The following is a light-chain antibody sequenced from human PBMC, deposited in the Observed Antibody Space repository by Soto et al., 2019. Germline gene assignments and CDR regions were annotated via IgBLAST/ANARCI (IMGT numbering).Light chain of an antibody. Sequence: DIQMTQSPPTLSASVGDRVTITCRASPSIGSWLAWYQQKPGKAPKLLIYKASTLQSGVPSRFSGSGSGTEFILTISSLQPDDFASYYCQQYGSYSPWTFGQGTKVEIK. V-gene: IGKV1-5*03. CDR3: QQYGSYSPWT. J-gene: IGKJ1*01. CDR2: KAS. CDR1: PSIGSW.